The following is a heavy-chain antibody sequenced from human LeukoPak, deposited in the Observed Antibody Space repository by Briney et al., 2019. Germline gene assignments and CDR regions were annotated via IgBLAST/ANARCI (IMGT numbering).Heavy chain of an antibody. CDR3: AKEGRSLQTY. Sequence: GGSLRLSCAASGFMFSSNWMSWVRLAPGKGLEWVANIKEDGTETYYVDSVKGRFTTSRDNAKNSLYLQMNSLRVEDTAVYYCAKEGRSLQTYWGQGTLVIVSS. V-gene: IGHV3-7*03. CDR2: IKEDGTET. D-gene: IGHD5-24*01. J-gene: IGHJ4*02. CDR1: GFMFSSNW.